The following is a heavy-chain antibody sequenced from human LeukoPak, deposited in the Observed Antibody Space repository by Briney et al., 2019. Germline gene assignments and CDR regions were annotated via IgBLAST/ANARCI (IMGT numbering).Heavy chain of an antibody. Sequence: ASVKVSCKASGYTFTSYGISWVRQAPGQGLEWMGWINSGNGNTKYSQEFQGRFAITRDTSAGTAYMDLSSLRPDDTAVYFCAREWLSSGDSHYSHWGQGTLVTVSS. CDR2: INSGNGNT. D-gene: IGHD2-15*01. CDR1: GYTFTSYG. CDR3: AREWLSSGDSHYSH. V-gene: IGHV1-18*01. J-gene: IGHJ4*02.